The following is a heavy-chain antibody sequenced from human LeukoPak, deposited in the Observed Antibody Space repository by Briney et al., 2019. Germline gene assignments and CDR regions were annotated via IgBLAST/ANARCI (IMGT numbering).Heavy chain of an antibody. CDR1: GFTFNRYA. D-gene: IGHD3-22*01. J-gene: IGHJ4*02. Sequence: GGSLRLSCAASGFTFNRYAMNWVRQAPGKGLEWVAFIWYDGSNKYYADSVKGRFTISRDNSKNTLYLQMNSLRAEDTAVYYCAKDERVYYDSSGYFGAIDYWGQGSLVTVSS. CDR3: AKDERVYYDSSGYFGAIDY. V-gene: IGHV3-30*02. CDR2: IWYDGSNK.